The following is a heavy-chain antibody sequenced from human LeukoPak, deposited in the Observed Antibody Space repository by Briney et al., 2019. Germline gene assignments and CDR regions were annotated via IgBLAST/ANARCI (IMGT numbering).Heavy chain of an antibody. J-gene: IGHJ4*02. D-gene: IGHD6-19*01. CDR1: GFTFSRYG. CDR2: ISGSGGTT. CDR3: AKDLFARDSVAGYFDY. Sequence: GGSLRLSCAASGFTFSRYGMSWVRQAPGKGLEWVSIISGSGGTTKYVDSVQGRFTISRDNSKNTVYLQMNSLRVEDTAVYYCAKDLFARDSVAGYFDYWGQGTLVTVSS. V-gene: IGHV3-23*01.